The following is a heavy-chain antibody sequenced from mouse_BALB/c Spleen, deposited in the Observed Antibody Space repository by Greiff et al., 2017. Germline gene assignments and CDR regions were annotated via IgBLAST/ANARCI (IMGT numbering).Heavy chain of an antibody. CDR1: GFNIKDYY. J-gene: IGHJ2*01. V-gene: IGHV14-1*02. CDR2: IDPENGNT. CDR3: LITTVVGDY. Sequence: EVQLQQSGAELVRPGALVKLSCKASGFNIKDYYMHWVKQRPEQGLEWIGWIDPENGNTIYDPKFQGKASITADTSSNTAYLQLSSLTSEDTAVYYCLITTVVGDYWGQGTTLTVSS. D-gene: IGHD1-1*01.